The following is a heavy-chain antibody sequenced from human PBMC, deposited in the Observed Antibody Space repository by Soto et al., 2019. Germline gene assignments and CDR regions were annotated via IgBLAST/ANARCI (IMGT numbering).Heavy chain of an antibody. V-gene: IGHV3-74*01. Sequence: GGSLRLSCAASGFTVSGHWMHWVRQEPGRGLVWVSLISPDGSVTTYADSVKGRFTISRDNAKNTLTLQMNSLRAEDTAVYYCARGINYAMDVWGQGTTVTVSS. CDR1: GFTVSGHW. J-gene: IGHJ6*02. CDR3: ARGINYAMDV. CDR2: ISPDGSVT.